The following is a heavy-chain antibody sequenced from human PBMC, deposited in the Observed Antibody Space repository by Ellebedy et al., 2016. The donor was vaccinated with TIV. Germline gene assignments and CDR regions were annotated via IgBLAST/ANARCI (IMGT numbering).Heavy chain of an antibody. D-gene: IGHD6-19*01. CDR3: ARVLGAGSGRYAN. V-gene: IGHV1-2*02. J-gene: IGHJ4*02. Sequence: AASVKVSCKTSGYTFTDYYIHWVRQHPGQGLEWMGRIKPNSGGTDSAQKFQGRVTMTTDTSITTAYMYLSSLRSDDTAVYYCARVLGAGSGRYANWGQGTLVTVSS. CDR2: IKPNSGGT. CDR1: GYTFTDYY.